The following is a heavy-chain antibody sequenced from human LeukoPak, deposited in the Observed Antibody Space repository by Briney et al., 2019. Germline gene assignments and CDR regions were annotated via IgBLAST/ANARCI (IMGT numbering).Heavy chain of an antibody. CDR1: GGTFSSYA. Sequence: GASVKVSCKASGGTFSSYAISWVRQAPGQGLEWMGRIIPIFGTANYAQKFQGRVTITTDESTSTAYMELSSLGSEDTAVYYCARELAVAGTFDAFDIWGQGTMVTVSS. CDR2: IIPIFGTA. CDR3: ARELAVAGTFDAFDI. D-gene: IGHD6-19*01. V-gene: IGHV1-69*05. J-gene: IGHJ3*02.